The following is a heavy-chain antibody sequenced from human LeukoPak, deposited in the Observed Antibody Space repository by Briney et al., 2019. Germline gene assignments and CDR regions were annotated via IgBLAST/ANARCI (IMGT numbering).Heavy chain of an antibody. CDR3: AREADMYGMDV. CDR2: IDHSGST. CDR1: GGSFSGYY. J-gene: IGHJ6*02. V-gene: IGHV4-34*01. Sequence: SETLSLTCAVYGGSFSGYYWSWIRQPPGKGLEWIGEIDHSGSTYYNPSLKSRVTISVDRSKNQFSLKLSSVTAADTAVYYCAREADMYGMDVWGQGTTVTVSS. D-gene: IGHD2-15*01.